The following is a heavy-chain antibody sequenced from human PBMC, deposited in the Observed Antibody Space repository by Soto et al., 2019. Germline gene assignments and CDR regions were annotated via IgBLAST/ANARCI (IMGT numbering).Heavy chain of an antibody. J-gene: IGHJ6*02. CDR1: GYTFTSYA. V-gene: IGHV1-3*01. CDR2: INAGNGNT. D-gene: IGHD3-10*01. Sequence: ASVKVSCKASGYTFTSYAMHWVRQAPGQRLEWMGWINAGNGNTKYSQKFQGRVTITRDTSTSTVYMELSSLRSEDTAVYYCATPMVRGVKYYGMDVWGQGTTVTVSS. CDR3: ATPMVRGVKYYGMDV.